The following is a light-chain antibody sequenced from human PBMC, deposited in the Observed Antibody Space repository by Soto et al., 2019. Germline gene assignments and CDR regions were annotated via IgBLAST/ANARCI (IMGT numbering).Light chain of an antibody. V-gene: IGKV3D-15*01. Sequence: EVVLTQSPATLSVSPGERATLSCRASQSVSIKLVWYQQKPGQAPRLLIYDTSTRATGIPARFSGSGSGTEFTLTISSLHSEDFAVYYCQQYNKWPPITFCQGTRLEIK. CDR2: DTS. CDR1: QSVSIK. J-gene: IGKJ5*01. CDR3: QQYNKWPPIT.